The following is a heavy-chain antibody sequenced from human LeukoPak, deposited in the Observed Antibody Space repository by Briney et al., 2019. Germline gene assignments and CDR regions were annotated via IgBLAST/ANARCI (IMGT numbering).Heavy chain of an antibody. CDR3: ATSGWWGYFDY. Sequence: GGSLRLSCAASGFTVSSNYMSWVRQAPGKGLEWVSIIYSGGSTYYADSVRGRFTISRDNSKNTLYLLMSSLRAEDTAVYYCATSGWWGYFDYWGQGTLVTVSS. V-gene: IGHV3-66*01. CDR2: IYSGGST. D-gene: IGHD6-19*01. J-gene: IGHJ4*02. CDR1: GFTVSSNY.